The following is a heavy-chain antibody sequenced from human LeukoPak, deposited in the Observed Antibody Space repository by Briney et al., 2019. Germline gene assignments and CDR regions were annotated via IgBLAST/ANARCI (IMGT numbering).Heavy chain of an antibody. Sequence: GGSLRLSCAASGFTFSSYWMSWVRQAPGKGLEWVANIKQDGSEKYYVDSVKGRFTISRDNAKNSLYLQMNSLRAEDTAVYYCARDGHGVTMVRGVIKAGGAFDIWGQGTMVTVSS. CDR3: ARDGHGVTMVRGVIKAGGAFDI. CDR2: IKQDGSEK. D-gene: IGHD3-10*01. CDR1: GFTFSSYW. J-gene: IGHJ3*02. V-gene: IGHV3-7*01.